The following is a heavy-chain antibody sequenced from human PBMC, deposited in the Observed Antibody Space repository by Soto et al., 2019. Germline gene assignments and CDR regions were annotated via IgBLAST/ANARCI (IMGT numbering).Heavy chain of an antibody. D-gene: IGHD3-16*01. CDR1: GDSVSSNSAA. V-gene: IGHV6-1*01. J-gene: IGHJ3*02. CDR3: ARDQNLPRLHKGGNDAFDI. Sequence: SQTLSLTCAISGDSVSSNSAAWNWIRQSPSRGLEWLGRTYYRSKWYNDYAVSVKSRITINPDTSKNQFSLQLNSVTPEDTAVYYCARDQNLPRLHKGGNDAFDIWGQGTMVTVSS. CDR2: TYYRSKWYN.